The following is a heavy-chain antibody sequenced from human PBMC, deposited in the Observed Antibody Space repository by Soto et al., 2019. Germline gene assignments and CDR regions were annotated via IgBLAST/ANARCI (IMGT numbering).Heavy chain of an antibody. V-gene: IGHV3-30*18. D-gene: IGHD3-16*01. CDR3: AKGGSFDI. J-gene: IGHJ4*02. Sequence: GGSLRLSCAASGFAFSTYGLHWVRQAPGKELEWVAIITSDVNYKYYADSVKGRFTISRDNSKNTLFLQMNSLRAEDTAVYYCAKGGSFDIWGQGTLVTAPQ. CDR2: ITSDVNYK. CDR1: GFAFSTYG.